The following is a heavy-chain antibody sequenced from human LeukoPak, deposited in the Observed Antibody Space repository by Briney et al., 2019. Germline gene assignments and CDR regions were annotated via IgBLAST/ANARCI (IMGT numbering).Heavy chain of an antibody. CDR1: GGSISSITYY. CDR3: AREAIAARRGFYYYYYYMDV. D-gene: IGHD6-6*01. CDR2: IYYSGTT. Sequence: SETLSLTCTVSGGSISSITYYWGWIRQPPGKGLEWIGSIYYSGTTYYNPSLKSRVTISVDTSKNQFSLKLSSVTAADTAVYYCAREAIAARRGFYYYYYYMDVWGKGTTVTVSS. V-gene: IGHV4-39*02. J-gene: IGHJ6*03.